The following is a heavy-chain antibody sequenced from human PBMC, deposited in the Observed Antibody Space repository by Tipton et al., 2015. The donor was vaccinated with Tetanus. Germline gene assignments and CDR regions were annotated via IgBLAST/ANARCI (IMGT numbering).Heavy chain of an antibody. CDR1: GFTFSSYA. CDR3: AKVRGTLRYSFDS. Sequence: GSLRLSCAASGFTFSSYAMSWVRQAPGKGLEWVSVSYAGGNYAYYADSVKGRFTTSRDDSKSTLYLHMTSLRAEDTAVYYCAKVRGTLRYSFDSWGQGTLVTVSS. J-gene: IGHJ5*01. CDR2: SYAGGNYA. D-gene: IGHD2-15*01. V-gene: IGHV3-23*03.